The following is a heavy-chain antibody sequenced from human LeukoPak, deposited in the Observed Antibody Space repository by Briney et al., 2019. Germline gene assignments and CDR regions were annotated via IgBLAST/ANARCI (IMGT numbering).Heavy chain of an antibody. Sequence: PSETLSLTCTVSGGSISSSSYYWGWIRQLPGKGLEWIGSIYYSGSTYYNPSLKSRVTISVDTSKNQFSLKLSSVTAADTAVYYCARSNILTGYYSSGWYDYWGQGTLVTVSS. V-gene: IGHV4-39*07. CDR1: GGSISSSSYY. D-gene: IGHD3-9*01. J-gene: IGHJ4*02. CDR2: IYYSGST. CDR3: ARSNILTGYYSSGWYDY.